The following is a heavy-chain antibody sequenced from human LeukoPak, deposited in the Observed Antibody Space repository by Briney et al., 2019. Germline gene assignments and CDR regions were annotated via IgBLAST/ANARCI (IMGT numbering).Heavy chain of an antibody. D-gene: IGHD2-15*01. V-gene: IGHV1-3*01. CDR3: ARESTAATFDY. Sequence: ASVKVSCTASGYTFTSYAMHWVRQAPGQRLEWMEWINAGNGNTEYSQKFQGRVTITRDTSASTAYMELSSLRSEDTAVYYCARESTAATFDYWGQGTLVTVSS. J-gene: IGHJ4*02. CDR2: INAGNGNT. CDR1: GYTFTSYA.